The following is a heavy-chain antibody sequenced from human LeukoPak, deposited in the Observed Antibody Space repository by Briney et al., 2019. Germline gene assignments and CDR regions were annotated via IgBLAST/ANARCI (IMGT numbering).Heavy chain of an antibody. CDR3: ARDNAVGAFEY. V-gene: IGHV4-39*07. D-gene: IGHD1-26*01. CDR2: IYYSGST. CDR1: GGSISSSSYY. Sequence: SETLSLTCTVSGGSISSSSYYWGWIRQPPGKGLEWIGSIYYSGSTYYNPSLKSRVTISVDTSKNQFSLKLSSVTAADTAVYYCARDNAVGAFEYWGQGTLITVSS. J-gene: IGHJ4*02.